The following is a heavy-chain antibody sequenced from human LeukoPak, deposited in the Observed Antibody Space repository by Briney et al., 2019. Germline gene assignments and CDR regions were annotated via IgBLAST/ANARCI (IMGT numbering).Heavy chain of an antibody. CDR1: GYTFTSCY. J-gene: IGHJ4*02. D-gene: IGHD4-17*01. Sequence: ASVKVSFKASGYTFTSCYMHWVRQAPGQGLEWMGIINPSAGSTSYAQKFQGRVTMPRDLSTSTVYMELSSLRSEDTAMYYCARDLSPGTVTIFNYWGQGSLVTVSS. CDR3: ARDLSPGTVTIFNY. V-gene: IGHV1-46*01. CDR2: INPSAGST.